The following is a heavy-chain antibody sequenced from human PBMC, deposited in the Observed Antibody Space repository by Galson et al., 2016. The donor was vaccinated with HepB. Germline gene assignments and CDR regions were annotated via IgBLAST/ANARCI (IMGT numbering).Heavy chain of an antibody. J-gene: IGHJ5*01. V-gene: IGHV2-5*02. CDR3: AHRRGGHWFDS. D-gene: IGHD3-16*01. CDR2: IYWDDDK. CDR1: GFSLSTTGVG. Sequence: PALVKPTQTLTLTCTFSGFSLSTTGVGVGWIRQPPGKALEWLALIYWDDDKRYSPSLNSRLTITKDTSKKQVVLRMTNMDPVDTATYYCAHRRGGHWFDSWGQGTQVTVSS.